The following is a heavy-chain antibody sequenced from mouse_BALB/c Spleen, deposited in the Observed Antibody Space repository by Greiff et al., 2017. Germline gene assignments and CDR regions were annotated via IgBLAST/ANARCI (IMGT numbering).Heavy chain of an antibody. D-gene: IGHD1-1*01. V-gene: IGHV1-5*01. CDR2: IYPGNSDT. CDR3: TNYGSSLFDY. Sequence: VQLQQSGTVLARPGASVKMSCKASGYSFTSYWMHWVKQRPGQGLEWIGAIYPGNSDTSYNQKFKGKAKLTAVTSASTAYMELSSLTNEDSAVYYCTNYGSSLFDYWGQGTTLTVSS. CDR1: GYSFTSYW. J-gene: IGHJ2*01.